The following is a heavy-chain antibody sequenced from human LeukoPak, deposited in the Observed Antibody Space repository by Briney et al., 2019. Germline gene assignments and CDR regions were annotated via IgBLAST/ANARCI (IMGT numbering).Heavy chain of an antibody. CDR1: GFTFNNYA. J-gene: IGHJ6*02. CDR3: AKGGYFDSSAYGYHYYGMDV. CDR2: ISGGADRT. V-gene: IGHV3-23*01. D-gene: IGHD3-22*01. Sequence: PGGSLRLSCAASGFTFNNYAMSWVRQAPGKGLEWVSAISGGADRTYYADSVKGRFTISRDNSKNTLHLQMNSLRAEDTAIYYCAKGGYFDSSAYGYHYYGMDVWGQGTTVTVSS.